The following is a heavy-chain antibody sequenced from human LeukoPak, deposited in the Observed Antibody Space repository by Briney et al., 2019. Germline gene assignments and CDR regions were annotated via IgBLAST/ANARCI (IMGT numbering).Heavy chain of an antibody. CDR3: ARDAEKARWELNPNWFDP. V-gene: IGHV4-4*09. CDR2: IYTSGST. CDR1: GGSISSYY. Sequence: PSETLSLTCTVSGGSISSYYWSWIRQPPGKGLEWIGYIYTSGSTNYNPSLKSRVTISVDTSKNQFTLKLSSVTAADTAVYYCARDAEKARWELNPNWFDPWGQGTLVTVSS. J-gene: IGHJ5*02. D-gene: IGHD1-26*01.